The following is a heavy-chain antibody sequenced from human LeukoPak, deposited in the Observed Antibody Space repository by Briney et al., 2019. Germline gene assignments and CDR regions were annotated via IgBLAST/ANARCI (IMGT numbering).Heavy chain of an antibody. CDR2: ISGSGGST. Sequence: TGGSLRLSCAASGFTFSSFAMSWVRQAPGKGLEWVSAISGSGGSTYYADSVKGRFTISRDNSKNTLFLQMNSLRAEDTAVYYCAKDRSCTGSSCNVGSWGQGTMVIVSS. J-gene: IGHJ3*01. CDR1: GFTFSSFA. D-gene: IGHD2-2*01. CDR3: AKDRSCTGSSCNVGS. V-gene: IGHV3-23*01.